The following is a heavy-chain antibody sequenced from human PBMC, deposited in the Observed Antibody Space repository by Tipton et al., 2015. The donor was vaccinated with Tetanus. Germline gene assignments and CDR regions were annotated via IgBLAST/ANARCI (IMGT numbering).Heavy chain of an antibody. V-gene: IGHV4-31*03. D-gene: IGHD2-8*01. J-gene: IGHJ5*02. CDR2: IYYTENT. CDR3: ARRLIQNWFDP. CDR1: GGSIRSGGYY. Sequence: TLSLTCTVSGGSIRSGGYYWTWIRQHPERGLEWIGYIYYTENTYYNPSLKSRVTISVDTSKNQFSLKLTSLTAADTAVYYCARRLIQNWFDPWGQGTLVTVSS.